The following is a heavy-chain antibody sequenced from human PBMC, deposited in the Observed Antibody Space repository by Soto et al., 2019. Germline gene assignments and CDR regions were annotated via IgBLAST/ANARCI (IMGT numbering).Heavy chain of an antibody. D-gene: IGHD6-25*01. CDR1: GFTFSSYG. CDR2: ISYDGSNK. CDR3: ATHAALAGNPDY. Sequence: QVQLVESGGGVVQPGRSLRLSCAASGFTFSSYGMHWVRQAPGKGLEWVAVISYDGSNKYYADSVKGRFTISRDNSQNTQYLQRNRRREEDTAVYYCATHAALAGNPDYWGQGTLVTVSS. V-gene: IGHV3-30*03. J-gene: IGHJ4*02.